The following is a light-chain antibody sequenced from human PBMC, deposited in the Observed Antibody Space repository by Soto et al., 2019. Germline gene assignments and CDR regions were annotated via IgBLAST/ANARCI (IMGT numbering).Light chain of an antibody. CDR2: GAT. J-gene: IGKJ1*01. Sequence: ELVMTQSPSTLSVSPGERATLSCRASQTVRDNLGWYQQKPGQPPRLLIYGATTRATGIPARFSGSGSGTEFTLTISSLQSEDFAVYYCQHYNNWPPWTFGQGTKVDI. V-gene: IGKV3D-15*01. CDR1: QTVRDN. CDR3: QHYNNWPPWT.